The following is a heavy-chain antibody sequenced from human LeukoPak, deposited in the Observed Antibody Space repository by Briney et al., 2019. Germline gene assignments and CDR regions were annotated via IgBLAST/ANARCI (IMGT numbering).Heavy chain of an antibody. J-gene: IGHJ5*02. V-gene: IGHV4-30-4*01. CDR2: IYYSGST. CDR3: ARGRSDFWSGYFNWFDP. CDR1: GGSISSGDYY. D-gene: IGHD3-3*01. Sequence: SETLSLTCTVSGGSISSGDYYWSWIRQPPGKGLEWIGYIYYSGSTYYNPSLKSRVTISVDTSMNQFSLKLSSVTAADTAVYYCARGRSDFWSGYFNWFDPWGQGTLVTVSS.